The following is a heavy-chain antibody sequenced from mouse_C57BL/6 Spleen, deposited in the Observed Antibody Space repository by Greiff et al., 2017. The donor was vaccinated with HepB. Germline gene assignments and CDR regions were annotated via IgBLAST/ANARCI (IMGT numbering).Heavy chain of an antibody. CDR3: AREATLYYGSSYVGYFDV. CDR1: GYAFSSSW. Sequence: QVQLKQSGPELVKPGASVKISCKASGYAFSSSWMNWVKQRPGKGLEWIGRIYPGDGDTNYNGKFKGKATLTADKSSSTAYMQLSSLTSEDSAVYFGAREATLYYGSSYVGYFDVWGTGTTVTVSS. J-gene: IGHJ1*03. CDR2: IYPGDGDT. D-gene: IGHD1-1*01. V-gene: IGHV1-82*01.